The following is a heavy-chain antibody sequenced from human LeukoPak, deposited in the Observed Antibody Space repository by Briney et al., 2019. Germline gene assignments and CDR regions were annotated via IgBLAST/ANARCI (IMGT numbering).Heavy chain of an antibody. CDR2: INWNSDSI. CDR1: GFTFSSYG. CDR3: AINGGGDSGYGNFDY. V-gene: IGHV3-20*04. Sequence: GGSLRLSCAASGFTFSSYGMSWVRQAPGKGLEWVSGINWNSDSIGYADSVKGRFTTSRDNAKNSLYLQMNSLRAEDTAFYYSAINGGGDSGYGNFDYWGQGTLVTVSS. D-gene: IGHD5-12*01. J-gene: IGHJ4*02.